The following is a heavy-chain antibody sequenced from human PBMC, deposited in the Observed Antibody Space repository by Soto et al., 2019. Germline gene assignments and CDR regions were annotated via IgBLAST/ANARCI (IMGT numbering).Heavy chain of an antibody. J-gene: IGHJ3*02. Sequence: PGGFLRLSCAASKFTFSRYWMNWVRQAPGKGLEWVASIKRDGGETYYVDSVRGRFTISRDNAKNSLYLQMNSLRAEDTAMYYCARDSCSTETCYSVDALDIWGPGTMVTVSS. CDR1: KFTFSRYW. D-gene: IGHD2-2*01. CDR2: IKRDGGET. V-gene: IGHV3-7*03. CDR3: ARDSCSTETCYSVDALDI.